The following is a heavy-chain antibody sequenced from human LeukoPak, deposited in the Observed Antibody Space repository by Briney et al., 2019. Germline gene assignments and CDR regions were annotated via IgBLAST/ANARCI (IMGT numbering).Heavy chain of an antibody. CDR3: ARVPLRIRGVGGMDV. J-gene: IGHJ6*02. CDR2: ISAYNGNT. D-gene: IGHD3-10*01. CDR1: GYTFTSYG. Sequence: ASVKVSCKASGYTFTSYGISWVRQAPGQGLEWMGWISAYNGNTNYAQKLQGRVTMTTDTSTSTAYMELRSLRSDDTAVYYCARVPLRIRGVGGMDVWGQGTTVTVSS. V-gene: IGHV1-18*01.